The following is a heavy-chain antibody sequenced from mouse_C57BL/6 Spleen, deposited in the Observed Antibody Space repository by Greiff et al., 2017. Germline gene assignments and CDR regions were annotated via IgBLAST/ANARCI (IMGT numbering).Heavy chain of an antibody. Sequence: VQLQQPGAELVKPGASVKLSCKASGYTFTSYWMHWVKQRPGQGLEWIGMIHPNSGSTNYNEKFKSKATLTVDKSSSTAYMQLSSLTSEDSAVYYCARSTPDGYYLYYYAMDYWGQGTSVTVSS. D-gene: IGHD2-3*01. CDR2: IHPNSGST. V-gene: IGHV1-64*01. J-gene: IGHJ4*01. CDR3: ARSTPDGYYLYYYAMDY. CDR1: GYTFTSYW.